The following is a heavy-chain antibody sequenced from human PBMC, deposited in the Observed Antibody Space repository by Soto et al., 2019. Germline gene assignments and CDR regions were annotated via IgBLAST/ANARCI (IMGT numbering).Heavy chain of an antibody. CDR2: IYTSGAP. Sequence: QVQLQESGPGLVKPSETLSLNCTVSSGSMYGFYWSWFRQSAGKGLEWIGRIYTSGAPSYHPSLKSRVSMSVSDSKTQFYLRLTSVTAADTAVYYCARANRPFRGDGAFDSWGQGTLVTVSS. D-gene: IGHD3-10*01. CDR1: SGSMYGFY. CDR3: ARANRPFRGDGAFDS. V-gene: IGHV4-4*07. J-gene: IGHJ4*02.